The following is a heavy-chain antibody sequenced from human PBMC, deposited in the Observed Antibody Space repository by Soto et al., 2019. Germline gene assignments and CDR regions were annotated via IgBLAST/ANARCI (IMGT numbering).Heavy chain of an antibody. Sequence: HPGGSLRLSFAASGFTFSSYAMSWVRQAPGEGLEWVSAITGSGGSTYYADSVKGRFTISTDNSKNTLYLQMNSLIAEDTAVYYCATTLERLPGYYFDYWGQGTLVTVSS. D-gene: IGHD1-1*01. J-gene: IGHJ4*02. CDR1: GFTFSSYA. CDR3: ATTLERLPGYYFDY. CDR2: ITGSGGST. V-gene: IGHV3-23*01.